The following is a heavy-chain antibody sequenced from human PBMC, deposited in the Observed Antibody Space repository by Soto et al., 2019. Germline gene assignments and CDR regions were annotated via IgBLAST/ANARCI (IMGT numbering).Heavy chain of an antibody. D-gene: IGHD3-10*01. CDR1: GFTFSSYA. CDR3: AKRSGNYYGAGRYYNGGFDF. V-gene: IGHV3-23*01. Sequence: EVQLLESGGGLVQPGGSLRLSCAASGFTFSSYAMSWVRQAPGKGLEWVSAISGSGGSTYYVDSVEGRFTISRDYSKNTLYVQMKSLRAEDTAVKYCAKRSGNYYGAGRYYNGGFDFWGQGTLVTVSS. J-gene: IGHJ4*02. CDR2: ISGSGGST.